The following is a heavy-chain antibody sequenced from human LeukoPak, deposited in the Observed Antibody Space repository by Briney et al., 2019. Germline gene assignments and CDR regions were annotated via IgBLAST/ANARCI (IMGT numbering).Heavy chain of an antibody. V-gene: IGHV1-2*02. D-gene: IGHD6-19*01. CDR2: INPNSGGT. J-gene: IGHJ3*01. CDR3: ARTGYSSGGPPGYAFDL. Sequence: ASVTVSCKASGYIFTGYYMHWVRQAPGQGLEWMGWINPNSGGTYHAQKFQGRVTMTRDTSISTACMELSRLRSDDTAVYYCARTGYSSGGPPGYAFDLWGQGTMVTVSS. CDR1: GYIFTGYY.